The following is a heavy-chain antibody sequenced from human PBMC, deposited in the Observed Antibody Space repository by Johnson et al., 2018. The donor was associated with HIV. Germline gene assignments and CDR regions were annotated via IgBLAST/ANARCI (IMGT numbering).Heavy chain of an antibody. Sequence: QLVESGGGVVQPGRSLRLSCAASGHTFSSYGMHWVRQAPGKGLEWVAVISYDGSNEFYADSVKGRFTISRDNSKNTLYLQMNSLRAEDTAVYYCAREDSGYVPDAFDIWGQGTMVTVSS. D-gene: IGHD5-12*01. CDR1: GHTFSSYG. J-gene: IGHJ3*02. V-gene: IGHV3-30*03. CDR2: ISYDGSNE. CDR3: AREDSGYVPDAFDI.